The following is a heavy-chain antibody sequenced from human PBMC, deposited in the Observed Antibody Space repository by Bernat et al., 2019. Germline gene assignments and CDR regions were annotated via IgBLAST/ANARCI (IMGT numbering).Heavy chain of an antibody. CDR3: AREHSYYSGLVDC. CDR2: IKQDGSEK. D-gene: IGHD3-10*01. J-gene: IGHJ4*02. V-gene: IGHV3-7*01. Sequence: EVQLVESGGGLVQPGGSLRLSCVASGFTFRSYWMNWVRQAPGKGLEWVANIKQDGSEKYYVDAVKGRFTISRDNAKNSLYLQMISLRAEDTAVYYCAREHSYYSGLVDCWGQGTLVTVSS. CDR1: GFTFRSYW.